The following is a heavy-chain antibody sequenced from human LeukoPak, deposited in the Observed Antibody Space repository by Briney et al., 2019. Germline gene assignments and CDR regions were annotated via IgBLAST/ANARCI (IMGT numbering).Heavy chain of an antibody. D-gene: IGHD6-13*01. Sequence: PGGSLRLSCAASGFTFSSYWMNWVRQAPGKGLEWVANIQQDGSEKYYVDSVKGRFTISRDNAKNSLYLQMNSLRAEDTAVCYCARARDSSSWFSSDYWGQGTLVTVSS. CDR3: ARARDSSSWFSSDY. CDR1: GFTFSSYW. J-gene: IGHJ4*02. CDR2: IQQDGSEK. V-gene: IGHV3-7*04.